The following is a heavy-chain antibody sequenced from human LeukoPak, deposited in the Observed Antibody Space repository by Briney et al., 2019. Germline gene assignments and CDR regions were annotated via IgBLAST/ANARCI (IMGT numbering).Heavy chain of an antibody. J-gene: IGHJ5*02. V-gene: IGHV4-61*01. CDR1: GGSVSSGSYY. CDR2: IYYSGST. CDR3: ARLYSSSSYRWNWFDP. Sequence: SETLSLTCTVSGGSVSSGSYYWSWIRQPPGKGLEWIGYIYYSGSTNYNPSLKSRVTISVDTSKNQFSLKLSSVTAADTAVYYCARLYSSSSYRWNWFDPWGQGTLVTVSS. D-gene: IGHD6-13*01.